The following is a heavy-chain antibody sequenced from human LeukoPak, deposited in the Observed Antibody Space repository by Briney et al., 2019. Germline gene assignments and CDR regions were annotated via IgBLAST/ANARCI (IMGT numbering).Heavy chain of an antibody. CDR2: INQHGTDK. CDR1: GFTFSSYW. J-gene: IGHJ4*02. CDR3: AANGGPFDF. V-gene: IGHV3-7*05. Sequence: GGSLRLSCAASGFTFSSYWMSWVRQAPGKGLEWVANINQHGTDKYYVDSVRGRFTISRDDAKNSLYLQMNSLRAEDTAVYYCAANGGPFDFWGQGTLVTVSS. D-gene: IGHD4-23*01.